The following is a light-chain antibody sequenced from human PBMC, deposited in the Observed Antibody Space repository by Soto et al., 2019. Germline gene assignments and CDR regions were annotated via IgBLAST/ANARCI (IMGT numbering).Light chain of an antibody. Sequence: DIQMTQSPSTLSAFVGDIVTITCLASQSISSWLAWYQQKPGKAPKLLIYDASSLESGVPSRFSGSGSGTEFTLTITSLQPDDSATYYCQQCNRYPITFGQGTRLE. CDR1: QSISSW. J-gene: IGKJ5*01. CDR3: QQCNRYPIT. V-gene: IGKV1-5*01. CDR2: DAS.